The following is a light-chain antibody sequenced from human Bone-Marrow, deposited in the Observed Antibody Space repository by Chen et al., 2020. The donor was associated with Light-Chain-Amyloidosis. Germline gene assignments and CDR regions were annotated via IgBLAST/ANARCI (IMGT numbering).Light chain of an antibody. J-gene: IGLJ1*01. V-gene: IGLV2-14*01. CDR2: EFT. Sequence: QSALTQPASVSGSPGQSITISCTGTRSDVGGDNHVSWYQQHPDKAPKLLIYEFTNRPSWVPDRFSGSKSDNTASLTISGLQTEDEADYFCSSYTITNTLVFGSGTRVTVL. CDR3: SSYTITNTLV. CDR1: RSDVGGDNH.